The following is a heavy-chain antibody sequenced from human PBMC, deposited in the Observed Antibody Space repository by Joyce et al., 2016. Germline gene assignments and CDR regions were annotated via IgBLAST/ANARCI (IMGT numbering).Heavy chain of an antibody. CDR2: INHSGST. D-gene: IGHD3-22*01. J-gene: IGHJ3*01. Sequence: QAHLQQWGAGLLKPSETLSLTCTVHGGSFSNDYWTWIRQSPDKGLEWIGEINHSGSTTYNPSFKSRVIISVDTSKIEFSLNLTSVTAADRAVYYCARQGRSGDYYYGFDVWGPGTTVSVSS. CDR1: GGSFSNDY. CDR3: ARQGRSGDYYYGFDV. V-gene: IGHV4-34*01.